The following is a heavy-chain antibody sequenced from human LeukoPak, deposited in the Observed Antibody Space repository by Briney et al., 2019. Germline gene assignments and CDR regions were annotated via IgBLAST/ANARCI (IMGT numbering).Heavy chain of an antibody. CDR1: GGSFSGYY. V-gene: IGHV4-34*01. D-gene: IGHD6-13*01. J-gene: IGHJ5*02. CDR3: ARLLKLAAAGRKAFDP. CDR2: INHSGST. Sequence: SETLSLTCAVYGGSFSGYYWSWIRQSPGKGLEWIREINHSGSTNYNPSLKSRVTISVDTSKNQFSLKLSSVTAADTAVYYCARLLKLAAAGRKAFDPWGQGTLVTVSS.